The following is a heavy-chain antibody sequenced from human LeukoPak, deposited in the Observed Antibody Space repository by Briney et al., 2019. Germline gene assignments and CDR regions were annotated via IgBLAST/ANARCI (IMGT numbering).Heavy chain of an antibody. CDR2: INHSGST. Sequence: PSEALSLTCTVSGGSISSSSYYWSWIRQPPGKGLEWIGEINHSGSTNYNPSLKSRVTISVDTSKNQFSLKLSSVTAADTAVYHCARGILPPWGQGTLVTVSS. CDR3: ARGILPP. CDR1: GGSISSSSYY. V-gene: IGHV4-39*07. J-gene: IGHJ5*02.